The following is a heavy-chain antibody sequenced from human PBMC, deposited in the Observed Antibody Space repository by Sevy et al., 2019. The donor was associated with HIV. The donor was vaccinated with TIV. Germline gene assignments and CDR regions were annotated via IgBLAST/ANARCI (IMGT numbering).Heavy chain of an antibody. CDR3: ARGGQVVVAATPGRFDI. J-gene: IGHJ3*02. D-gene: IGHD2-15*01. V-gene: IGHV4-31*03. CDR1: GGSISSGGYY. Sequence: LSLTCTVSGGSISSGGYYWSWIRQHPGKGLEWIGYIYYSGSTYYNPSLKSRVTISVDTSKNQFSLKLSSVTAADTAVYYCARGGQVVVAATPGRFDIWGQGTMVTVSS. CDR2: IYYSGST.